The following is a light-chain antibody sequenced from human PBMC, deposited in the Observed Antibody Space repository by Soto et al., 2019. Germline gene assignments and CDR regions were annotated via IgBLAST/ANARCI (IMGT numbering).Light chain of an antibody. V-gene: IGLV1-40*01. CDR3: QSYDSSLSHVV. Sequence: QSVLTQPPSVSGAPGQRVTIPCTGSSSNIGSYYDVHWYQQLPGTVPKLLINGDNNRPSGVPDRFSGSKSGTSASLAITGLQAEDEADYYCQSYDSSLSHVVFGGRTKLTVL. J-gene: IGLJ2*01. CDR1: SSNIGSYYD. CDR2: GDN.